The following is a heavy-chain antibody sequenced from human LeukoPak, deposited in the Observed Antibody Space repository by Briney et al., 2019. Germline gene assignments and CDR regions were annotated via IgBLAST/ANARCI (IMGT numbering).Heavy chain of an antibody. CDR3: AREERTFGVVIDY. D-gene: IGHD3-3*01. CDR2: INWNGDTT. CDR1: GFTFDDYG. V-gene: IGHV3-20*04. Sequence: GGSLRLSCAASGFTFDDYGMSWVRQAPGKGLEWVSGINWNGDTTAYADSVKGRFTISRDNSKNTLYLQMNSLRAEDTAVYYCAREERTFGVVIDYWGQGTLVTVSS. J-gene: IGHJ4*02.